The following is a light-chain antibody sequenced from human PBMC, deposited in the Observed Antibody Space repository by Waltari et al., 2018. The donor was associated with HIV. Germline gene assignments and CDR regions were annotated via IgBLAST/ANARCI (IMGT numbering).Light chain of an antibody. Sequence: SYELTQPPSVSVSPGQTASITCSGDKLGDKYACWYQQKPGQSPVLVIYQDSKRPAGISERISVSNSGNTATLTISGTQAMDEADYYCQAWDSSTVVFGGGNKLTVI. CDR2: QDS. CDR3: QAWDSSTVV. V-gene: IGLV3-1*01. J-gene: IGLJ2*01. CDR1: KLGDKY.